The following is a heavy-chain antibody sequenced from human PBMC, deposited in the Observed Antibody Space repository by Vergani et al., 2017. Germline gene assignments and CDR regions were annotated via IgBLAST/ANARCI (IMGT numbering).Heavy chain of an antibody. CDR2: ISSSSSYI. Sequence: EVQLVESGGGLVKPGGSLSLSCAASGFTFSSYSMNWVRQAPGKGLEWVSSISSSSSYIYYADSVKGQFTITRDNAKNSLYLQMNSLRAGDTAVYYCARVSAYCGGDCSRDYWGQGTLVTVSS. CDR1: GFTFSSYS. J-gene: IGHJ4*02. D-gene: IGHD2-21*02. V-gene: IGHV3-21*01. CDR3: ARVSAYCGGDCSRDY.